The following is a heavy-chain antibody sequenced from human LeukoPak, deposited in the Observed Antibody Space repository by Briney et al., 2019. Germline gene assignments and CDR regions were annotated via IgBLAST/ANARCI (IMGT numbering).Heavy chain of an antibody. Sequence: GGSLRLFCAPSGFTFGNYVLTWVRQAPGKGLEWVSTISGSGGNTFYADSVKGRFTISRDSSRNTLFLQMSSLRAGDTAIYYCAKSRYGGYDFFDYWGQGALVTVSS. J-gene: IGHJ4*02. CDR3: AKSRYGGYDFFDY. V-gene: IGHV3-23*01. CDR2: ISGSGGNT. CDR1: GFTFGNYV. D-gene: IGHD5-12*01.